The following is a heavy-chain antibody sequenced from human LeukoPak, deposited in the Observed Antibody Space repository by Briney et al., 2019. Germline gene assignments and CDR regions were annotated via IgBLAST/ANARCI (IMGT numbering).Heavy chain of an antibody. CDR3: ARAYGNYKYFFDY. J-gene: IGHJ4*02. Sequence: GGSLRLSCAASGFSFSNYGTHWVRQAPGKGLEWVAFTQFDGNNKYYTDSVKGRFTTSRDTSKNTLYLQMNSLRAEDTAVYYCARAYGNYKYFFDYWGQGTLVTVSS. CDR1: GFSFSNYG. D-gene: IGHD4-11*01. CDR2: TQFDGNNK. V-gene: IGHV3-30*02.